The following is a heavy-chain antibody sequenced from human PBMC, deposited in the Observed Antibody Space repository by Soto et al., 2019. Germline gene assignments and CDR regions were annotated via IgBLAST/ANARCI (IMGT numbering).Heavy chain of an antibody. CDR3: ARGGDYYDRSGYYYSLDWYPFDP. D-gene: IGHD3-22*01. V-gene: IGHV1-69*06. CDR1: GGTFSSYA. J-gene: IGHJ5*02. CDR2: IIPIFGTA. Sequence: SVKVSCKASGGTFSSYAISWVRQAPGQGLEWMGGIIPIFGTANYAQKFQGRVTITADKSTSTAYMELSSLRSEDTAVYYCARGGDYYDRSGYYYSLDWYPFDPWGQGTLVTVSS.